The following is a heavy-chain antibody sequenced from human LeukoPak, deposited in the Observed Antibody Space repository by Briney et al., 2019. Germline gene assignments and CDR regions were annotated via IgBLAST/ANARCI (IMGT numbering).Heavy chain of an antibody. J-gene: IGHJ6*02. CDR1: GYSSTYYW. D-gene: IGHD6-19*01. V-gene: IGHV5-51*01. Sequence: GESLKISCKASGYSSTYYWIAWVRQMPGKGLEWMGVIQPGQTDARYSPSFQGQVTISADKSISTAYLQWSSLKASDTAMYYCARQGGQRSSGWYPSYYYGMDVWGQGTTVTVSS. CDR2: IQPGQTDA. CDR3: ARQGGQRSSGWYPSYYYGMDV.